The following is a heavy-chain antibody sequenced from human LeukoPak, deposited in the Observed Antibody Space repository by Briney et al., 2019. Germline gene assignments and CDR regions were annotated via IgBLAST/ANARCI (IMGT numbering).Heavy chain of an antibody. CDR2: IIPIFGTA. Sequence: ASVKVSCKASGGTFSSYAISWVRQAPGQGLEWMGGIIPIFGTANYAQKFQGRVTITADESTSTAYMELSSLRSEDTAVYYCARGARGYGGPYYYYGMDVWSKGTTVTVSS. CDR3: ARGARGYGGPYYYYGMDV. CDR1: GGTFSSYA. V-gene: IGHV1-69*13. J-gene: IGHJ6*04. D-gene: IGHD5-12*01.